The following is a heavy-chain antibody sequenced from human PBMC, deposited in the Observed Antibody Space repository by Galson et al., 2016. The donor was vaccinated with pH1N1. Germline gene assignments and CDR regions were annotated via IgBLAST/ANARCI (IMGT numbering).Heavy chain of an antibody. D-gene: IGHD3-22*01. CDR2: ISPYNGNT. CDR1: GYSFANFG. Sequence: SVKVSCKASGYSFANFGINWVRQAPGQGLDWMGWISPYNGNTDYAQRFQGRLTTTTDRSTSTAYMHLKGLTSDDTAVYYCATGHYYETSGYAADYWGQGTLVTVSS. J-gene: IGHJ4*02. CDR3: ATGHYYETSGYAADY. V-gene: IGHV1-18*01.